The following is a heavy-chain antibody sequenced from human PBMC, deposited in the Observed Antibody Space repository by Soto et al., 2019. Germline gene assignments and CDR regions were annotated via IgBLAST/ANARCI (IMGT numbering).Heavy chain of an antibody. CDR2: ISAYNGNT. J-gene: IGHJ4*02. D-gene: IGHD1-20*01. V-gene: IGHV1-18*01. CDR1: GYTFTSYG. Sequence: ASVKVSCKASGYTFTSYGISWVRQAPGQGLEWMGWISAYNGNTNYAQKLQGRVTMTTDTSTSTAYMELRSLRSDDTAVYYCASSYPDNWNAWYFDYWGQGTLVTVSS. CDR3: ASSYPDNWNAWYFDY.